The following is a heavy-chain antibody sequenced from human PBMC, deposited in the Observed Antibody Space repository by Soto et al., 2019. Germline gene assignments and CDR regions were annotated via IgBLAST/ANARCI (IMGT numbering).Heavy chain of an antibody. J-gene: IGHJ4*02. CDR1: GYTFTNYG. CDR3: ARALNYYTSGVSYFDY. V-gene: IGHV1-18*01. CDR2: ISVYNANT. Sequence: GASVKVSCKASGYTFTNYGISWVRQAPGQGFAWMGWISVYNANTNYAQKFQGRVTMTTDTSMSTAYMELRSLRSDDTAVYYCARALNYYTSGVSYFDYWGQGTLVTVSS. D-gene: IGHD2-8*01.